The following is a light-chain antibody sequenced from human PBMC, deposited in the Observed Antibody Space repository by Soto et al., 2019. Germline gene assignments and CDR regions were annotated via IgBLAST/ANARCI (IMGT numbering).Light chain of an antibody. CDR3: QQRYTTPLT. J-gene: IGKJ4*01. Sequence: DIQMTQSPYSLSASVGDTVTITCRASQSISTYLNWYQQKPGKAPELLVYAASSLQSGVPLRFTGSGSGTDFPLTIASLQPEDFASYYCQQRYTTPLTFGGGTTV. CDR1: QSISTY. CDR2: AAS. V-gene: IGKV1-39*01.